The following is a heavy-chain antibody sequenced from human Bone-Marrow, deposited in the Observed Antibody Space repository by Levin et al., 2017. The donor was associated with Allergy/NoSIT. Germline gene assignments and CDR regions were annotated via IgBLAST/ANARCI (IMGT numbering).Heavy chain of an antibody. V-gene: IGHV4-59*08. CDR2: FYHGRST. CDR3: TRRGPSSHYYYMDV. CDR1: GGSISSDY. J-gene: IGHJ6*03. Sequence: SETLSLTCTVSGGSISSDYWSWTRQSPGKGLEWIGYFYHGRSTKYNPSLKSRVTISIDTSRNQFSLKLTSVTAADTAVYYCTRRGPSSHYYYMDVWGKGTTVTVSS. D-gene: IGHD3-16*01.